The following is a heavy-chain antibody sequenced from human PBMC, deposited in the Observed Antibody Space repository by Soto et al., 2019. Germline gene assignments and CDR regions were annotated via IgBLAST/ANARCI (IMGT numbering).Heavy chain of an antibody. Sequence: SETLSLTCTVSGGSISSNYWSWIRQPPGKGLEWIGYIYYNGSTNYNPSLKSRVTISVDTSKNQFSLKLSSVTAADTAVYFCAKGGDLGIFLYFDYWGQGALVTVSS. CDR2: IYYNGST. V-gene: IGHV4-59*01. CDR1: GGSISSNY. J-gene: IGHJ4*02. D-gene: IGHD3-3*01. CDR3: AKGGDLGIFLYFDY.